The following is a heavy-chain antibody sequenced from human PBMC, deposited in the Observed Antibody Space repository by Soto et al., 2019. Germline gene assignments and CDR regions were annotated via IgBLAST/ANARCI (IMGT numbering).Heavy chain of an antibody. CDR2: INHSGST. V-gene: IGHV4-34*01. CDR1: GGSFSGYY. J-gene: IGHJ4*02. Sequence: QVQLQQWGAGLLKPSETLSLTCAVYGGSFSGYYWNWIRQPPGKGLEWIGEINHSGSTNYNPSLTSRVTISVDTSKHSFSLKLSSVTAADTAVYYCARGWGRIFDYWGQGTLVTVSS. CDR3: ARGWGRIFDY. D-gene: IGHD7-27*01.